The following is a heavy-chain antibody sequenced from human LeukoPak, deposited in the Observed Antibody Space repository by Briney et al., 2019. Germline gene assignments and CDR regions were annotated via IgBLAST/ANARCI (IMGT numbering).Heavy chain of an antibody. CDR1: GGTFSSYA. CDR2: IIPIFGTA. V-gene: IGHV1-69*13. D-gene: IGHD6-13*01. Sequence: SVKVSCKASGGTFSSYAISWVRQAPGQGLEWMGGIIPIFGTANYAQKFQGRVTITADESTSTAYMELSSLRSDDTAVYYCARGGSSWPVDYWGQGTLVTVSS. J-gene: IGHJ4*02. CDR3: ARGGSSWPVDY.